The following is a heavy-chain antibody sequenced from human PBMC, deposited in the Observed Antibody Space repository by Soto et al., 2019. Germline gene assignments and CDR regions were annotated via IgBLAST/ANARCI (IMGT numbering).Heavy chain of an antibody. CDR1: GGTFSNYV. Sequence: QVQLVQSGAEVKKPGSSVKVSCKASGGTFSNYVITWVRQAPGQGLECMGGIITISGTANSAQELQGRVTITTDERTSTVYMELSSLRSEDTAVYYCARGWNDFPHWGQGTLVTVSS. CDR3: ARGWNDFPH. CDR2: IITISGTA. V-gene: IGHV1-69*01. J-gene: IGHJ1*01. D-gene: IGHD1-1*01.